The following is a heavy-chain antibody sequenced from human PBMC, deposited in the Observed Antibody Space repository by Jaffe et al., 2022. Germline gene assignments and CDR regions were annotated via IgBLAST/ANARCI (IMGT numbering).Heavy chain of an antibody. CDR3: ARDSSSFPPYYYMDV. Sequence: QVQLQESGPGLVKPSETLSLTCAVSGYSISSGYYWGWIRQPPGKGLEWIGSIYHSGSTYYNPSLKSRVTISVDTSKNQFSLKLSSVTAADTAVYYCARDSSSFPPYYYMDVWGKGTTVTVSS. D-gene: IGHD6-13*01. CDR1: GYSISSGYY. V-gene: IGHV4-38-2*02. J-gene: IGHJ6*03. CDR2: IYHSGST.